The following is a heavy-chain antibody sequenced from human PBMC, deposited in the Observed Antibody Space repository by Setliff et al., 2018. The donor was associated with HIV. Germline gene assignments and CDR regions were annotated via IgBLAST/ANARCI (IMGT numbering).Heavy chain of an antibody. D-gene: IGHD2-15*01. CDR1: GGSISNYY. CDR2: IYSSGRT. Sequence: SETLSLTCTVSGGSISNYYWSWIRQPAEKGLEWIGRIYSSGRTNYNPSLKSRVTMSLDTSKNQFSLKLTSVTAADTAVYYCARLSGEFEYWGQGTLVTVSS. V-gene: IGHV4-4*07. J-gene: IGHJ4*02. CDR3: ARLSGEFEY.